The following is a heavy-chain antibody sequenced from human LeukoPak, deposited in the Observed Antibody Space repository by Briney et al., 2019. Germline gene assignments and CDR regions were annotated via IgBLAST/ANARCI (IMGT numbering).Heavy chain of an antibody. CDR3: ARGGVVVAATPLLNWFDP. CDR1: GGSFSGYY. Sequence: SETLSLTCAVYGGSFSGYYWSWIRQPPGKGLEWIGEINHSGSTNYNPSLKSRVTISVDTSKNQFSLKLSSVTAADTAVYCCARGGVVVAATPLLNWFDPWGQGTLVTVSS. CDR2: INHSGST. V-gene: IGHV4-34*01. D-gene: IGHD2-15*01. J-gene: IGHJ5*02.